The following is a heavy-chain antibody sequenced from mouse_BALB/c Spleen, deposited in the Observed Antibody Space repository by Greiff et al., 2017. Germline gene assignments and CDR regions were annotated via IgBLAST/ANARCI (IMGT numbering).Heavy chain of an antibody. CDR1: GFSLTSYG. CDR2: IWAGGST. Sequence: VKLQESGPGLVAPSQSLSITCTVSGFSLTSYGVHWVRQPPGKGLEWLGVIWAGGSTNYNSALMSRLSISKDNSKSQVFLKMNSLQTDDTAMYYCARGSYYYGSSSYAMDYWGQGTSVTVSS. CDR3: ARGSYYYGSSSYAMDY. J-gene: IGHJ4*01. V-gene: IGHV2-9*02. D-gene: IGHD1-1*01.